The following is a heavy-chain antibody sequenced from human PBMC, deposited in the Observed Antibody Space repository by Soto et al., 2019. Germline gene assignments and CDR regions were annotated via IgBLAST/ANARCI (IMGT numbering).Heavy chain of an antibody. Sequence: LRLSCAASGFTFSSYSMSWVRQAPGKGLEWVSGFRTSGDGGTTYYADSVKGRFTISRDNSKNMLFLQMNRLRAEDTAIYYCAKKVNSGPGSQYFDYWGQGTLVTVSS. D-gene: IGHD3-10*01. V-gene: IGHV3-23*01. CDR2: FRTSGDGGTT. J-gene: IGHJ4*02. CDR1: GFTFSSYS. CDR3: AKKVNSGPGSQYFDY.